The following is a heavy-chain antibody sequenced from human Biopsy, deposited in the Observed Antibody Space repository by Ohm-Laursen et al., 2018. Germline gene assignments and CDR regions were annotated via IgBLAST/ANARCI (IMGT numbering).Heavy chain of an antibody. J-gene: IGHJ4*02. D-gene: IGHD3-3*01. V-gene: IGHV1-2*02. CDR3: ARDLLEWSLPS. CDR1: GDAFLGYY. Sequence: ASVKVSCNTSGDAFLGYYLHWVRQAPGQGLEWMGSIYPNSGDTDFAQKFQGRVSMTRDTSVSTAYLELSSLRSDDTAIYYCARDLLEWSLPSWGQGTLVTVSS. CDR2: IYPNSGDT.